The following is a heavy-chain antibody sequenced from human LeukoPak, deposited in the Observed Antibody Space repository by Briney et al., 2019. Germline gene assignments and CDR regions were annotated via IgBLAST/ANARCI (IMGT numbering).Heavy chain of an antibody. CDR2: INHSGST. V-gene: IGHV4-34*01. CDR1: GGSFSGYY. Sequence: SETLSLTCAVYGGSFSGYYWSWIRQPPGKGLEWIGEINHSGSTNYNPSLKSRVTISVDTSKNQFSLKLSSVTAADTAVYYCARVYYDSSGYCDYWGQGTLVTVSS. J-gene: IGHJ4*02. CDR3: ARVYYDSSGYCDY. D-gene: IGHD3-22*01.